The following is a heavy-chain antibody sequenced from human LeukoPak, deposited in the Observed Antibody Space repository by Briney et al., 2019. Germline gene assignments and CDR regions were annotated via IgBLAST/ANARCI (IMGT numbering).Heavy chain of an antibody. Sequence: GGSLRLSCAASGFTVSSNYMSWVRQAPGRGLEWVSYISSSSSIIYYANSVKGRFTISRDNAKNSLYLQMNSLRDEDTAVYYCARGVEGSYYYDSSGKGNALDIWGQGTMVTVSS. CDR1: GFTVSSNY. CDR2: ISSSSSII. V-gene: IGHV3-48*02. D-gene: IGHD3-22*01. CDR3: ARGVEGSYYYDSSGKGNALDI. J-gene: IGHJ3*02.